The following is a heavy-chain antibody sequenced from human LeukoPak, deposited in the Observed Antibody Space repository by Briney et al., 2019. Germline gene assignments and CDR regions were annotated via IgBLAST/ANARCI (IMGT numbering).Heavy chain of an antibody. J-gene: IGHJ4*02. Sequence: PGGSLRLSCEVSGFSFSSYGMIWVRQAPGKGLEWVSSISGSGDFIYYADSVKGRFTISKDNAKNSVHLQMNSLRAEDTAVYYGARDSEAYCGGDCFFYFDYWGQGTLVTVSS. D-gene: IGHD2-21*02. CDR3: ARDSEAYCGGDCFFYFDY. CDR2: ISGSGDFI. V-gene: IGHV3-21*01. CDR1: GFSFSSYG.